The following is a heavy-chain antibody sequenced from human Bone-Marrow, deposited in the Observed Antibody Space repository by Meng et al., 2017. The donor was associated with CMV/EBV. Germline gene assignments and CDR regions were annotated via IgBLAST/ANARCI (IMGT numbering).Heavy chain of an antibody. Sequence: GESLKISCAASGFIFSDYYMSWIRQAPGKGLEWVSYISSSGSTIYYADSVKGRFTISRDNAKNSLYLQMNSLRAEDTAVYYCARDLVVVPAAIRGEGPPYYYYGMDVWGQGTTVAVSS. CDR1: GFIFSDYY. J-gene: IGHJ6*02. D-gene: IGHD2-2*02. CDR2: ISSSGSTI. V-gene: IGHV3-11*04. CDR3: ARDLVVVPAAIRGEGPPYYYYGMDV.